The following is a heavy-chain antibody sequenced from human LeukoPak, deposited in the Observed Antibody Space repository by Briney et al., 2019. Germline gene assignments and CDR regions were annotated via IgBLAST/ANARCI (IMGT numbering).Heavy chain of an antibody. V-gene: IGHV3-21*01. Sequence: PGGSLRLSCAASGFTFSSYSMNWVRQAPGKGLEWVSSISSSSSYIYYADSVKGRFTISRDNAKNSLYLQMNSLRAEDTAVYYCARDPAYYYDSSGYPAWGQGTLVTVSS. J-gene: IGHJ5*02. CDR1: GFTFSSYS. CDR2: ISSSSSYI. D-gene: IGHD3-22*01. CDR3: ARDPAYYYDSSGYPA.